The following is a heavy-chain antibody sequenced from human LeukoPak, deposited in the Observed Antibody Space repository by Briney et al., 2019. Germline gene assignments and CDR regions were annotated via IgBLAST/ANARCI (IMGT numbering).Heavy chain of an antibody. J-gene: IGHJ4*02. CDR2: IYSDNT. CDR1: GFTFSSYA. D-gene: IGHD4/OR15-4a*01. Sequence: GGSLRLSCAASGFTFSSYAMSWVRQAPGKGVEWVSFIYSDNTHYSHSVKGRFTISRDNSKNTLYLQMNSLRAEDTAVNYCARRAGAYSHPYDYWGQGTLVTVSS. V-gene: IGHV3-53*01. CDR3: ARRAGAYSHPYDY.